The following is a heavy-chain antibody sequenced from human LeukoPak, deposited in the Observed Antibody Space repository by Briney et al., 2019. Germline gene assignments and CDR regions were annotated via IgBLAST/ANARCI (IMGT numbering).Heavy chain of an antibody. Sequence: SETLSLTCTVSGGSISTYYWSWIRQPPGKGLEGIGYIYYSGSTNYNPSLKSRVNISVDTSKNQFSLKLSSVTAEDTAVYYCARGALYDFWSGSSFDYWGQGTLVTVSS. D-gene: IGHD3-3*01. V-gene: IGHV4-59*01. CDR1: GGSISTYY. J-gene: IGHJ4*02. CDR2: IYYSGST. CDR3: ARGALYDFWSGSSFDY.